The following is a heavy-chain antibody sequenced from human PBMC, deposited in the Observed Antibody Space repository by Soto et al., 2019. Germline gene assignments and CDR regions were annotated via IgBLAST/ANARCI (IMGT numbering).Heavy chain of an antibody. J-gene: IGHJ4*02. V-gene: IGHV3-23*01. CDR2: ISTSGGDT. Sequence: GGSLRLSCAASGFAFSDYAMTWVRQAPGKGLEWVSTISTSGGDTYYADSVKGRFTISRDNSRNTLYLQMSSLRAEDTAVYYCAADPYCGGDCYFDYWGQGTMVTVSS. CDR1: GFAFSDYA. D-gene: IGHD2-21*02. CDR3: AADPYCGGDCYFDY.